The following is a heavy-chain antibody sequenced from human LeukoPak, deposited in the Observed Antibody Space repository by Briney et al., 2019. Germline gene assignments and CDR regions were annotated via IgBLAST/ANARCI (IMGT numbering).Heavy chain of an antibody. D-gene: IGHD2-2*01. CDR2: FDPEDGET. J-gene: IGHJ4*02. CDR3: ATALGYCSSTSCRFDY. CDR1: GYTLTELS. V-gene: IGHV1-24*01. Sequence: ASVKVSCKVSGYTLTELSMHWVRQAPGKGLEWMGGFDPEDGETIYAQKFQGRVTMTEDTSTDTAYMELSSLRSEDTAVYYCATALGYCSSTSCRFDYWGQGTLVTVSS.